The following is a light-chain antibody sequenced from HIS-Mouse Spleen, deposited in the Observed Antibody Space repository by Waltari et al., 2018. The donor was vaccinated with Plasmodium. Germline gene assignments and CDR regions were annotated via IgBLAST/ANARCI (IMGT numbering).Light chain of an antibody. CDR2: EDS. Sequence: SYELTQPPSASVSPGQTARLTCSGDALPKKTAYWYQQKSGQAPVLVIYEDSKRPSGIPERFSGSSSGTMATLTISGAQVEDEADYYCYSTDSSGNHRVFGGGTKLTVL. V-gene: IGLV3-10*01. J-gene: IGLJ3*02. CDR1: ALPKKT. CDR3: YSTDSSGNHRV.